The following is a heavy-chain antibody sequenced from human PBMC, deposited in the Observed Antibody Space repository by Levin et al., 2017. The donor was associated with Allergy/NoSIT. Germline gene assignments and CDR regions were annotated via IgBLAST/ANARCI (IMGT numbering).Heavy chain of an antibody. J-gene: IGHJ4*02. D-gene: IGHD6-19*01. Sequence: SQTLSLPCTVSGGSISSSYWSWIRQPPGKGLEWIGYIYYSGSTNYNPSLKSRVTISVDTSKNQFSLKLSSVTAADTAVYYCARASPYSSGWTAFDYWGQGTLVTVSS. CDR3: ARASPYSSGWTAFDY. CDR2: IYYSGST. CDR1: GGSISSSY. V-gene: IGHV4-59*01.